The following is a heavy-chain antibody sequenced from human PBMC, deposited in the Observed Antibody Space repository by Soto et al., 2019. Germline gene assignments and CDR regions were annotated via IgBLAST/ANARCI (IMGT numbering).Heavy chain of an antibody. V-gene: IGHV3-33*01. J-gene: IGHJ2*01. CDR1: GFTFNNYG. CDR3: ARDRYSYDSRAYQGVDWYFDL. CDR2: IWYGGSHE. Sequence: PGGSLRLSCAASGFTFNNYGMHWVRQAPGKGLEWVAVIWYGGSHESYADSVKGRFTISRDNSKNTLYLQMNSLRAEDTAVYYCARDRYSYDSRAYQGVDWYFDLWGRGTLVTVSS. D-gene: IGHD3-22*01.